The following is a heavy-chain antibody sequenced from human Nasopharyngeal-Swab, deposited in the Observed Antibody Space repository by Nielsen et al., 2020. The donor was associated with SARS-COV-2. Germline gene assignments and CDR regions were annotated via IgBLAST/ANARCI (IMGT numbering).Heavy chain of an antibody. V-gene: IGHV3-21*01. D-gene: IGHD3-3*01. Sequence: GSLRLSCAASGFTFNKYNFNWVRQAPGKGLEWVSSISSSSSYIYYADSVKGRFTIPRDNAKNSLYLQMNSLRAEDTAVYYCARDGLDYDFWSAYFMDVWGQGTTVTVSS. J-gene: IGHJ6*02. CDR1: GFTFNKYN. CDR3: ARDGLDYDFWSAYFMDV. CDR2: ISSSSSYI.